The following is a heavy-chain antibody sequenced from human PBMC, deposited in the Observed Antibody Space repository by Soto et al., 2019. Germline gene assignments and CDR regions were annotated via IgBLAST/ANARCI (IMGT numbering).Heavy chain of an antibody. CDR2: IYYSGST. CDR1: GGSINSSSYF. Sequence: SETLSLTCSVSGGSINSSSYFWGWVRQPPRKGLEWIGSIYYSGSTYYNPSLRSRVTISVDTSKNQFSLKLSSVTAADTAVFYFARHYSSGSRNWFDPWGQGTLVTVSS. J-gene: IGHJ5*02. D-gene: IGHD6-19*01. V-gene: IGHV4-39*01. CDR3: ARHYSSGSRNWFDP.